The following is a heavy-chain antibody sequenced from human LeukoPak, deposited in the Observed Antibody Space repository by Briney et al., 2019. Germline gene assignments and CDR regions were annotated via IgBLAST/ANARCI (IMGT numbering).Heavy chain of an antibody. Sequence: GGSLRLSCATSGFTFSNYNMNWVRQPPGKGLQWVSYISSSSNIIYYADSVKGRFTISRDNAKNSLFLQMNSLRAEDTAVYYCARDFAREFTIDYWGQGTLVTVSS. CDR2: ISSSSNII. V-gene: IGHV3-48*01. CDR3: ARDFAREFTIDY. CDR1: GFTFSNYN. J-gene: IGHJ4*02. D-gene: IGHD3-10*01.